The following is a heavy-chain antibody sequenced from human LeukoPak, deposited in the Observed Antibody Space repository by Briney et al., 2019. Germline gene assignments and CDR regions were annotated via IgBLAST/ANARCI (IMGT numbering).Heavy chain of an antibody. D-gene: IGHD3-22*01. V-gene: IGHV3-21*01. CDR2: ISSSNSYI. CDR3: ARALTPYYYDSSGYY. CDR1: GFTFSSYS. J-gene: IGHJ4*02. Sequence: GGSLRLSCAASGFTFSSYSMNWVRQAPGKGLEWVSSISSSNSYIYYADSVKGRFTISRDNAKNSLYLQMNSLRAEDTAVYYCARALTPYYYDSSGYYWGQGTLVTVSS.